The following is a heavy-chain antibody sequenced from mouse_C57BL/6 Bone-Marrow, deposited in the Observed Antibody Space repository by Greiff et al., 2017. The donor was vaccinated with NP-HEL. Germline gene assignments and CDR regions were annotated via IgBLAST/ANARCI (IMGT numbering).Heavy chain of an antibody. CDR3: ASNYEYFDV. CDR1: GYTFTSYW. CDR2: IYPSDSET. Sequence: VQLQQPGAELVRPGSSVKLSCKASGYTFTSYWMDWVKQRPGQGLEWIGNIYPSDSETHYNQKFKDKATLTVDKSASTAYRQLSSLTSEDSAVYYCASNYEYFDVWGTGTTVTVSS. J-gene: IGHJ1*03. D-gene: IGHD2-1*01. V-gene: IGHV1-61*01.